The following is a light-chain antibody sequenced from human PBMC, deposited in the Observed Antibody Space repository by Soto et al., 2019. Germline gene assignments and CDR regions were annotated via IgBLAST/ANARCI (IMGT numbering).Light chain of an antibody. J-gene: IGKJ4*01. CDR2: GAS. CDR1: QSISNY. Sequence: IWMSQSPYLLSTSTGDRTTLPCRASQSISNYLAWYQQRPGQGPKLLIYGASSLESGFPDRFSGSGSGTDFTLTINSLQPEDFAPYSCQQFGSYPLTFGEGTKVDI. CDR3: QQFGSYPLT. V-gene: IGKV1-9*01.